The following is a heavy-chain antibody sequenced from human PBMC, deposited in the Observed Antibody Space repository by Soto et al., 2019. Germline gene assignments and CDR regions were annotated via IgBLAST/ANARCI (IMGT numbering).Heavy chain of an antibody. CDR1: SISTYY. CDR2: IYNIGRT. D-gene: IGHD1-26*01. V-gene: IGHV4-59*01. J-gene: IGHJ4*02. CDR3: ARAPVGATHFEY. Sequence: QVQLQESGPGLVKPSETLSLTCTVGSISTYYWNWIRQPPGKGLEWIGYIYNIGRTNYNPSLKSRVTMSLDTSKNQFYLNLSSETAADTDVYYCARAPVGATHFEYWGQRALRTVAS.